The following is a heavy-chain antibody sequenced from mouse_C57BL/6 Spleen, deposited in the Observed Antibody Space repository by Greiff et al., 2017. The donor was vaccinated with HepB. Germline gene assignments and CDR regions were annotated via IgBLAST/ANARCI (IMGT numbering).Heavy chain of an antibody. CDR1: GFNIKDDY. J-gene: IGHJ2*01. CDR2: IDPENGDT. CDR3: TTRATVGPFDY. V-gene: IGHV14-4*01. Sequence: EVQLQQSGAELVRPGASVKLSCTASGFNIKDDYMPWVKQRPEQGLEWIGWIDPENGDTEYASKFQGKVTITADTSSNTAYLQLSSLTSEDTAVYYCTTRATVGPFDYWGQGTTLTVSS. D-gene: IGHD1-1*01.